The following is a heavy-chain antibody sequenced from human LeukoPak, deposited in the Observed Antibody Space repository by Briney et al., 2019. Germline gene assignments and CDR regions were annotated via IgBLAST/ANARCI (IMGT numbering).Heavy chain of an antibody. CDR1: GFTFSSYA. CDR3: ANLKRPSVVVPAAIPHQFDY. D-gene: IGHD2-2*01. CDR2: ISYDGSNK. V-gene: IGHV3-30-3*01. Sequence: GRSLRLSCAASGFTFSSYAMHWVRQAPGKGLEWVAVISYDGSNKYYADSVKGRFTISRDNSKNTLYLQMNSLRAEDTAVYYCANLKRPSVVVPAAIPHQFDYWGQGTLVTVSS. J-gene: IGHJ4*02.